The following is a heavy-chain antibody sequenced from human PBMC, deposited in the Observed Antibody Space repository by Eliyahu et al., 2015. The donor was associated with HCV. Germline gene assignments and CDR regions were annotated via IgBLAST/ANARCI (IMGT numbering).Heavy chain of an antibody. CDR3: RSSSSYYYYDMDV. J-gene: IGHJ6*02. CDR2: IYYSGST. V-gene: IGHV4-59*01. Sequence: QVQLQESGPGLVNPSETLSLTCTVSGGSISNYYWSWIRQPPGKGLEWIGYIYYSGSTTYNPSLKSRVTISVDASKNQFSLRLTSVTAADTAVYYCRSSSSYYYYDMDVWGQGTTVTVSS. D-gene: IGHD6-6*01. CDR1: GGSISNYY.